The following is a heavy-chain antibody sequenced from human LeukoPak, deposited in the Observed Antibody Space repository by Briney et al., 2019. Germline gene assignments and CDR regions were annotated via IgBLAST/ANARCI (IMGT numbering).Heavy chain of an antibody. D-gene: IGHD3-22*01. V-gene: IGHV4-34*01. CDR1: GGSFSGYY. J-gene: IGHJ1*01. CDR3: ARGGYYDSSGYSAAEYFQH. CDR2: INHGGST. Sequence: SETLSLTCAVYGGSFSGYYWSWIRQPPGKGLEWIGEINHGGSTNYNPSLKSRVTISVDKSKNQFSLRLSSVTAADTAVYFCARGGYYDSSGYSAAEYFQHWGQGTLVTVSS.